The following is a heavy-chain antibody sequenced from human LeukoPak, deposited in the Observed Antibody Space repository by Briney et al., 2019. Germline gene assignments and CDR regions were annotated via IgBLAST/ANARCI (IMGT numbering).Heavy chain of an antibody. J-gene: IGHJ4*02. CDR2: ISWNSGSI. CDR3: AKATGYSSGSVDY. Sequence: PRLSCAASGFTFDDYAMHWVRQGPGKGLEWVSGISWNSGSIGYADAVKGRFTISRDNAKNSLYLEMNSLRAEDMAFYYCAKATGYSSGSVDYWGQGTLVTVSS. CDR1: GFTFDDYA. V-gene: IGHV3-9*03. D-gene: IGHD5-18*01.